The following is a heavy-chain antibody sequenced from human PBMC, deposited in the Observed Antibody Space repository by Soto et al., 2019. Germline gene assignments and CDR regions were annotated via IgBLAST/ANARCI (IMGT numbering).Heavy chain of an antibody. J-gene: IGHJ2*01. CDR1: GFTFDDYA. Sequence: EVQLVESGGGLVQPGRSLRLSCAASGFTFDDYAMHWVRQAPGKGLEWVSGISWNSGSIGYADSVKGRFTISRDNAKNSLYLKMNSLRAEDTALYYCAKVYPRYSSSCTYWYFDLWGRGTLVTVSS. CDR3: AKVYPRYSSSCTYWYFDL. D-gene: IGHD6-13*01. V-gene: IGHV3-9*01. CDR2: ISWNSGSI.